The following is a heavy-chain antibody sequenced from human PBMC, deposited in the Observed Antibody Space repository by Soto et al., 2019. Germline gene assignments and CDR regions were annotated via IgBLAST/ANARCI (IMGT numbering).Heavy chain of an antibody. V-gene: IGHV4-31*03. J-gene: IGHJ5*02. CDR1: GGSISSGGYY. CDR2: IYYSGST. CDR3: ARDVLNWFDP. Sequence: SETMSLTCTVSGGSISSGGYYWSWIRQHPGKGLEWIGYIYYSGSTYYNPSLKSRVTISVDTSKNQFSLKLSSVTAADTAVYYCARDVLNWFDPWGQGTLVTVSS.